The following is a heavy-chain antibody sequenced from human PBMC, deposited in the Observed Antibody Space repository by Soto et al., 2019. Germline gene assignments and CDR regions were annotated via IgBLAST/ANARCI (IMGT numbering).Heavy chain of an antibody. CDR3: ARDTSDGDYAGY. Sequence: QVQLVRSGAEVKRPGPAGKFSCKASGATSSSYAIRWVRQAPGQGLAGMGGLIPNFGTANYAQTFQGRVTINADKSTSTAYMELSSLISEDTAVYYCARDTSDGDYAGYWGQGTLVTVSS. J-gene: IGHJ4*02. D-gene: IGHD4-17*01. CDR1: GATSSSYA. V-gene: IGHV1-69*06. CDR2: LIPNFGTA.